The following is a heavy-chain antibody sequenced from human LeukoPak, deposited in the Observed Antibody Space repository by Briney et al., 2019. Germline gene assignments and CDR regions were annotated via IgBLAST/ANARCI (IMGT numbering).Heavy chain of an antibody. CDR1: GFTFDDYA. J-gene: IGHJ4*02. D-gene: IGHD6-6*01. CDR3: PKAKPLSSSLSR. Sequence: GGSLRLSCAASGFTFDDYAMHWVRHAPGKGLEWVSGISWNSGSIGYADSVKGRFTISRDNAKNSLYLQMNSLRAEDTALYYCPKAKPLSSSLSRWGQGTLVTVSS. CDR2: ISWNSGSI. V-gene: IGHV3-9*01.